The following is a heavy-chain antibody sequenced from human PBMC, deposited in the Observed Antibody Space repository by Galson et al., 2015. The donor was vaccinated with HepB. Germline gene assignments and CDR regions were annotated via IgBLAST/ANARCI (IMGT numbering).Heavy chain of an antibody. J-gene: IGHJ2*01. CDR2: FRHAGGIT. D-gene: IGHD4-17*01. CDR1: GFTFGSYC. Sequence: SLRLSCAASGFTFGSYCMTWVRQAPGKRLEWVASFRHAGGITYYSDSVKGRFTISRDNSKSTLYLQMSSLRAEDSAIYFCARDGASTVTTDWYFDLWGRGTLVTVSS. CDR3: ARDGASTVTTDWYFDL. V-gene: IGHV3-23*01.